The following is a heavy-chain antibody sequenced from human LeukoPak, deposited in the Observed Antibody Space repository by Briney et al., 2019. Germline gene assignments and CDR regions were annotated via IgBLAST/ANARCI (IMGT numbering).Heavy chain of an antibody. CDR3: ARYSSSWPNWFDP. D-gene: IGHD6-13*01. V-gene: IGHV4-59*11. J-gene: IGHJ5*02. CDR2: IYYSGST. Sequence: SETLSLTCTVSGGSISSHYRSWIRQPPGKGLEWIGYIYYSGSTNYNPSLKSRVTISVDTSKNQFSLKLSSVTAADTAVYYCARYSSSWPNWFDPWGQGTLVTVSS. CDR1: GGSISSHY.